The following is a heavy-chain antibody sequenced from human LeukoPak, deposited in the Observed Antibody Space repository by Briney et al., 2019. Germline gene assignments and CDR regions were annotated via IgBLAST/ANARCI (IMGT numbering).Heavy chain of an antibody. D-gene: IGHD6-19*01. CDR1: GFTFSDYY. Sequence: GGSLRLSCAASGFTFSDYYMRWIRQAPGKGLEGVSYISSSSSNISYADSVKGRFTISRDNAKNSLYLQMNSLRAEDTAVYYCARDRAYSSGPFDYWGQGTLVTVSS. J-gene: IGHJ4*02. CDR2: ISSSSSNI. CDR3: ARDRAYSSGPFDY. V-gene: IGHV3-11*01.